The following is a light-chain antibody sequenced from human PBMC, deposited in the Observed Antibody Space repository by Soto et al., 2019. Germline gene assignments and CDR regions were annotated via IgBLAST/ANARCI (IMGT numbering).Light chain of an antibody. J-gene: IGKJ5*01. CDR1: QSVSSY. Sequence: EIVLTQSPATLSLSPGERATLSCRASQSVSSYLACYQQKPGQAPRLLIYDASNRATGIPARFSGSGSGTDFTLTISSREPEDFGVYYCQQRSNWPPITFGQGTRLEIK. CDR3: QQRSNWPPIT. CDR2: DAS. V-gene: IGKV3-11*01.